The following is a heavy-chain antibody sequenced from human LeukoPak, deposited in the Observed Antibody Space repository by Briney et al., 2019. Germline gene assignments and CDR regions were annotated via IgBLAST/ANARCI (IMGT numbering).Heavy chain of an antibody. D-gene: IGHD3-22*01. Sequence: GALVKVSCKASGYTFTRYGVSWVRQAPGHGLDWMGWVNTYNGVTYYAQKFKGSVTMTTDTSTNTVYMGLSSLRADDTAESYCARDLYFYDSRGSYYDTFDIWGQGTMVTVSS. V-gene: IGHV1-18*01. CDR2: VNTYNGVT. J-gene: IGHJ3*02. CDR3: ARDLYFYDSRGSYYDTFDI. CDR1: GYTFTRYG.